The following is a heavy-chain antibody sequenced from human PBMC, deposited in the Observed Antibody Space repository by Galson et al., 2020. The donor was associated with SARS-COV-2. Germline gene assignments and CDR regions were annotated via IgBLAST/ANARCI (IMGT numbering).Heavy chain of an antibody. CDR1: GYMFDDYG. V-gene: IGHV3-20*04. D-gene: IGHD3-22*01. CDR2: INWNGGST. Sequence: PGGSLRLSCAASGYMFDDYGMSWVRQAPGKGLAWVSVINWNGGSTGYADPVQGRFTISRDNAKRSLYLEMNSLRAEDTAVYYCAKLSVYDSTGNTESYYYLDVWGVGTTVTISS. CDR3: AKLSVYDSTGNTESYYYLDV. J-gene: IGHJ6*03.